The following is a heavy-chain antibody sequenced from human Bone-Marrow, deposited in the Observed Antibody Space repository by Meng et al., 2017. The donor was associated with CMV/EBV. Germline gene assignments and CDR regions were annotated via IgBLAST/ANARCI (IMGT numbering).Heavy chain of an antibody. V-gene: IGHV2-26*01. CDR1: GFSLSNARMG. J-gene: IGHJ6*02. D-gene: IGHD6-13*01. Sequence: GTTLVKPTETLTLTCTVSGFSLSNARMGVSWIRQPPGKALEWLAHIFSNDEKSYSTSLKSRLTISKDTSKSQVVLTMPNMDPVDTATYYCARVRAAAGRTDYYYYGMDVWGQGTTVTVSS. CDR2: IFSNDEK. CDR3: ARVRAAAGRTDYYYYGMDV.